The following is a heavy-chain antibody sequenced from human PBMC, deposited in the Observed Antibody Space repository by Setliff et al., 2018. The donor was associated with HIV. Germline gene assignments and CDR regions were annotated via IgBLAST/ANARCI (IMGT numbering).Heavy chain of an antibody. V-gene: IGHV4-61*02. J-gene: IGHJ6*02. CDR2: IYTTGST. CDR1: GGSISSSSYY. Sequence: KPSETLSLTCTVSGGSISSSSYYWTWIRQPAGKGLEWIGRIYTTGSTNYNPSLKSRVTISVDTSKNQFSLKLSSVTAADTAVYYCARQDQYDDSGYYVGFYDMDVWGQGTTVTVSS. CDR3: ARQDQYDDSGYYVGFYDMDV. D-gene: IGHD3-22*01.